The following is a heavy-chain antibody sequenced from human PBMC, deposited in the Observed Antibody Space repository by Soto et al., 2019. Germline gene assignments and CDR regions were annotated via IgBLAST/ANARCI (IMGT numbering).Heavy chain of an antibody. CDR3: ARESEGGGRHNAFDP. Sequence: QVQLQESGPGLVKPSETLSLTCTVSGGSINSHYWSWIRQPPGKGLEWIGLIYYSGSTKYSPSLETRVTISVATSKHHFPLRVSVVAAADTAVYYCARESEGGGRHNAFDPWGQGTLVTVSS. CDR1: GGSINSHY. CDR2: IYYSGST. V-gene: IGHV4-59*11. J-gene: IGHJ5*01. D-gene: IGHD3-16*01.